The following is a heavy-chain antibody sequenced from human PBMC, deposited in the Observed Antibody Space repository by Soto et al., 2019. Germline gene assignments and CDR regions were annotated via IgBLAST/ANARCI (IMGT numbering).Heavy chain of an antibody. J-gene: IGHJ2*01. CDR2: IIPIFGTA. Sequence: QVQLVQSGAEVRKPGSSVQVSCKASGSTFSSYAISWVRQAPGQGLEWMGGIIPIFGTANYAQKFQGRVTITADESTSTAYMELSSLRSEDTAVYYCSTIQGGNWYFDLWGRGTLVTVFS. CDR1: GSTFSSYA. V-gene: IGHV1-69*01. CDR3: STIQGGNWYFDL.